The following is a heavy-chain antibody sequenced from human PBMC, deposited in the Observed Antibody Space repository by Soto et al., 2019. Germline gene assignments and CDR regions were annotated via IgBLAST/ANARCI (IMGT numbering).Heavy chain of an antibody. D-gene: IGHD3-3*01. CDR2: LSWDGGST. V-gene: IGHV3-43*01. CDR1: GFTFADYT. J-gene: IGHJ4*02. CDR3: AKDWGTIFGVVLDY. Sequence: EVQLVESGGVVVQPGGSRRLSCAASGFTFADYTMHWVRQAPGKGLECVSLLSWDGGSTYYADSVKGRFTISRDNSKNSLYLQMNSLRTEDTALYYCAKDWGTIFGVVLDYWGQGTLVTVSS.